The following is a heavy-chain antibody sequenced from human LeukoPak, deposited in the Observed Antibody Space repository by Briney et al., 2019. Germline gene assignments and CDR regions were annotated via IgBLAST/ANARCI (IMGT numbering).Heavy chain of an antibody. CDR2: IGSGGSR. D-gene: IGHD4-23*01. CDR1: GFIFSSYN. Sequence: GGSLRLSCAASGFIFSSYNMHWVRQAPGEGLEYVSGIGSGGSRDYASSVKGRFTISRDNSKNTVYLQMGSLRPEDMAVYYCAPSLKTNSSLYYGMDVWGQGTTVTVSS. J-gene: IGHJ6*02. V-gene: IGHV3-64*01. CDR3: APSLKTNSSLYYGMDV.